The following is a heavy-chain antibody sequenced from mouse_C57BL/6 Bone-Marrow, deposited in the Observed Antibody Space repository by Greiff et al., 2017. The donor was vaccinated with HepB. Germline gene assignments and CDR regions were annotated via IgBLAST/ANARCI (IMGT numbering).Heavy chain of an antibody. CDR1: GYTFTSYW. D-gene: IGHD1-1*01. Sequence: VQLQQPGAELVKPGASVKLSCKASGYTFTSYWMHWVKQRPGQGLEWIGMIHPNSGSTNYNEKFKSKATLTVDKSSSTAYMQLSSLTSEDSAVYYCARRIYYYGSSWDYFDYWGQGTTLTVSS. V-gene: IGHV1-64*01. CDR3: ARRIYYYGSSWDYFDY. CDR2: IHPNSGST. J-gene: IGHJ2*01.